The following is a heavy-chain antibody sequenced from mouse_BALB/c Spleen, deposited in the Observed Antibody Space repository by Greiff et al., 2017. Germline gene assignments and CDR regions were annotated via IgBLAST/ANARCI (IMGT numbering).Heavy chain of an antibody. D-gene: IGHD2-1*01. CDR1: GFTFSSYT. V-gene: IGHV5-9*03. J-gene: IGHJ3*01. CDR2: ISSGGGNT. CDR3: ARYYGNYAIFAY. Sequence: EVKLMESGGGLVKPGGSLKLSCAASGFTFSSYTMSWVRQTPEKRLEWVATISSGGGNTYYPDSVKGRFTISRDNAKNNLYLQMSSLRSEDTALYYCARYYGNYAIFAYWGQGTLVTVSA.